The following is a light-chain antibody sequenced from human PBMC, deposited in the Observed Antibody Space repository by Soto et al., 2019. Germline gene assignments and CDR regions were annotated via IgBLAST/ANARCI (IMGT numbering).Light chain of an antibody. V-gene: IGKV3-11*01. CDR2: DAS. CDR3: QQRGSWPLP. Sequence: EIVLTQSPATLSLSPGERATLSCRASQSVTRYLAWYQQRPGQTPRLLIYDASNRATGIPARFSGSGSGTDFTLSISSLEPEDFAVYYCQQRGSWPLPVGPGTKVDIK. J-gene: IGKJ3*01. CDR1: QSVTRY.